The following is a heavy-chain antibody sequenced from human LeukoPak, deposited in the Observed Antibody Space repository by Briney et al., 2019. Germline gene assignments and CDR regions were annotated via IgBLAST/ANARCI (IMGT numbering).Heavy chain of an antibody. Sequence: RGCLRLSCAASGLTFSSYEMNSVRQAPEKGLGWGLYICSSGTTIYYADSVQGRFTISRDNAKNSLYLQMNNLRAEDTAVYYCARNRAIYYYDSSGFYPWGQGTLVTVSS. CDR2: ICSSGTTI. CDR1: GLTFSSYE. D-gene: IGHD3-22*01. J-gene: IGHJ5*02. V-gene: IGHV3-48*03. CDR3: ARNRAIYYYDSSGFYP.